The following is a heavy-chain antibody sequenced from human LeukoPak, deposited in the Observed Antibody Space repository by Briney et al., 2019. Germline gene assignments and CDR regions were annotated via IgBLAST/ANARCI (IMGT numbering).Heavy chain of an antibody. CDR1: GFIFSKHG. V-gene: IGHV3-30*02. D-gene: IGHD6-13*01. CDR3: ARDNYSSSWYKGEFVY. J-gene: IGHJ4*02. CDR2: IEYDGSRE. Sequence: GGSLRLSCATSGFIFSKHGMHWVRQAPGKGLEWVAFIEYDGSRENVDSVKGRFTVSRDNSENTLSLQMNSLRTEDTAVYFCARDNYSSSWYKGEFVYWGQGTLVTVSS.